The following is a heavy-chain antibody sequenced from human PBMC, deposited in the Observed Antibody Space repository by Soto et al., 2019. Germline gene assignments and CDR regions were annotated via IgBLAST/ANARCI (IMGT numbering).Heavy chain of an antibody. V-gene: IGHV1-2*02. Sequence: GASVKVSCKASGYTFTGYYMHWVRQAPGQGLEWMGWINPNSGGTNYAQKFQGRVTMTRDTSISTAYMELSRLRSDDTAVYCCARQGFYGSGSYYEGWGQGTLVTVSS. CDR1: GYTFTGYY. CDR3: ARQGFYGSGSYYEG. D-gene: IGHD3-10*01. CDR2: INPNSGGT. J-gene: IGHJ4*02.